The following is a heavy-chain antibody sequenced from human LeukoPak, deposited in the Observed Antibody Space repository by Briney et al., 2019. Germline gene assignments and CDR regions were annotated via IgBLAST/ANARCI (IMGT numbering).Heavy chain of an antibody. J-gene: IGHJ4*02. Sequence: GGSLRLSCAASGFTFSSYGMHWVRQAPGKGLEWVAFIRYDGSIKHYADSVKGRVTISRDNSKNTLFLQMNSLRAEDTAVYYCAKTYYYDSSGYLFDHWGQGTLVTVSS. V-gene: IGHV3-30*02. CDR3: AKTYYYDSSGYLFDH. D-gene: IGHD3-22*01. CDR2: IRYDGSIK. CDR1: GFTFSSYG.